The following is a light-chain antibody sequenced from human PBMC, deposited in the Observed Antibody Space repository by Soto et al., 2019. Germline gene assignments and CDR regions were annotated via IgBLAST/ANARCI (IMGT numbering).Light chain of an antibody. CDR2: GAS. CDR3: QQYGDSPLT. V-gene: IGKV3-20*01. Sequence: EIVLTQSPGTLSLSPGERAALSCRASQSVSSSTSLAWYQQKTGQAPRLLIYGASSRAVGVPDRFNGSGSGTDFTLTISRLEPEDFAVYYCQQYGDSPLTFGGGTKVE. CDR1: QSVSSSTS. J-gene: IGKJ4*01.